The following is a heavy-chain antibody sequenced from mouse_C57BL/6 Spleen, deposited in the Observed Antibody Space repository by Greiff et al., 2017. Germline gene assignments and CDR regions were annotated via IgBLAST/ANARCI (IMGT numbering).Heavy chain of an antibody. V-gene: IGHV1-15*01. D-gene: IGHD1-1*01. CDR1: GYTFTDYE. CDR2: IDPETGGT. Sequence: VKLVESGAELVRPGASVTLSCKASGYTFTDYEMHWVKQTPVHGLEWIGAIDPETGGTAYNQKFKGKAILTADKSSSTAYMELRSLTSEDSAVYYCTNCYGSSSFDYWGQGTTLTVSS. J-gene: IGHJ2*01. CDR3: TNCYGSSSFDY.